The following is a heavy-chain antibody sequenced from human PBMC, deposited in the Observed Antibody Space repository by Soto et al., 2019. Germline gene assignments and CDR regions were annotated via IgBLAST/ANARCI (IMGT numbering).Heavy chain of an antibody. Sequence: ASVKVSCKASGYTFTSYAMHWVRQAPGQRLEWMGWINAGNGNTKYSQKFQGRVTITRDTSASTAYMELSSLRSEDTAVYYCARSYCSGGSCYQVYYYGMDVWGQGTTVTVSS. CDR2: INAGNGNT. D-gene: IGHD2-15*01. CDR1: GYTFTSYA. J-gene: IGHJ6*02. V-gene: IGHV1-3*01. CDR3: ARSYCSGGSCYQVYYYGMDV.